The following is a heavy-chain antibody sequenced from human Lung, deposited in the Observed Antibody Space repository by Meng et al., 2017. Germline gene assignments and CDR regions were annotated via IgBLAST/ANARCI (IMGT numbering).Heavy chain of an antibody. V-gene: IGHV4-34*01. CDR2: INHSGST. Sequence: QVQLQPGGAGLLEPSETLVLTCVVSGGSFSDYYWSWIRQPPGKGLEWIGEINHSGSTNYNPSLESRATISVDTSQNNLSLKLSSVTAADSAVYYCARGPTTMAHDFDYWGQGTLVTVSS. J-gene: IGHJ4*02. CDR3: ARGPTTMAHDFDY. D-gene: IGHD4-11*01. CDR1: GGSFSDYY.